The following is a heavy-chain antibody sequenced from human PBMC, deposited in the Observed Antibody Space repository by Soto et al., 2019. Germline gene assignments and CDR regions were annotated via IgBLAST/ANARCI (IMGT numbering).Heavy chain of an antibody. CDR1: GGSISSYY. CDR3: ARSAENYFDY. Sequence: SQTLSLTCTVSGGSISSYYWSWIRQPPGKGLEWIGYIYYSGSTNYNPSLKSRVTISVDTSKNQFSLKLSSVTAADTAVYYCARSAENYFDYWGQGTLVTVSS. D-gene: IGHD6-13*01. V-gene: IGHV4-59*01. CDR2: IYYSGST. J-gene: IGHJ4*02.